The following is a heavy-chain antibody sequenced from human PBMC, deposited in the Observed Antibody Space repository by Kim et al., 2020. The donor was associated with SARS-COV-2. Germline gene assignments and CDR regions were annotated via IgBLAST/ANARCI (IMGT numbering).Heavy chain of an antibody. D-gene: IGHD6-19*01. J-gene: IGHJ4*02. CDR3: ARSIAVAGTVAARSCCNYFDY. CDR1: GFTFSSYW. Sequence: GGSLRLSCAASGFTFSSYWMTWVRQAPGKGLEWVANIKEDGSEKYYVDSVKGRFTISRDNVKKSLYLQMNSLRAEDTAVYYCARSIAVAGTVAARSCCNYFDYWGQGTLVAVST. V-gene: IGHV3-7*01. CDR2: IKEDGSEK.